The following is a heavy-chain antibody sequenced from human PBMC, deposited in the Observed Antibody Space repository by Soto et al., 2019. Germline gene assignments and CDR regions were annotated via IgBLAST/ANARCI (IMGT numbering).Heavy chain of an antibody. CDR2: ISYDGSNK. Sequence: QPGGSLRLSCAASGFTFSSSAMHCVRQAPGKGLEWVAVISYDGSNKYYADSVKGRFTISRDSSKNTLYLQMSSLRAEDTAVYYCATSTVVLLVYAAFAYWGEGT. D-gene: IGHD2-8*01. J-gene: IGHJ4*02. CDR1: GFTFSSSA. V-gene: IGHV3-30-3*01. CDR3: ATSTVVLLVYAAFAY.